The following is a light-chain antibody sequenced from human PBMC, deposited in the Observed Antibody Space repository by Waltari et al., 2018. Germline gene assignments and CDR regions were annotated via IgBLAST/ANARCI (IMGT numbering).Light chain of an antibody. CDR1: QSVSSD. CDR2: GAS. CDR3: QQYNNWPPLT. Sequence: EIVMTQSPATLSVSPGERATLPCRASQSVSSDLPWYQQKPGQAPGLLIYGASTRATGIPARFSGSGSGTEFTLTISSMQSEDFAVYYCQQYNNWPPLTFGGGTKVEIK. V-gene: IGKV3-15*01. J-gene: IGKJ4*01.